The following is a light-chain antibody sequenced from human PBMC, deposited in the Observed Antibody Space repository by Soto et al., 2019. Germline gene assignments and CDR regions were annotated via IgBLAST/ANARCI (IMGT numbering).Light chain of an antibody. V-gene: IGKV3D-15*01. CDR1: QSAGSE. CDR2: GAS. Sequence: EIVMTQSPATLSVSPGERATLSCRASQSAGSELAWYQQKPGQALRLLIYGASTRATGIPARFSGSGSGTEFTPTISSLQSEDFAVYYCQQYNNLPLTFGGRTKVETK. CDR3: QQYNNLPLT. J-gene: IGKJ4*01.